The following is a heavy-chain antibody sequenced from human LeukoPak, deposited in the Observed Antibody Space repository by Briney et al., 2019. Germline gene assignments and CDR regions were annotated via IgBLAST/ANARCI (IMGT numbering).Heavy chain of an antibody. J-gene: IGHJ3*02. CDR3: ARVGRPYAFDI. Sequence: PSETLSLTCTVSGGSISSSSYYWGWIRQPPGKGLEWIGYIDYSGSTNYNPSLKSRVTISVDTSRDQFSLKLSSVAAADTAVYYCARVGRPYAFDIWGQGTMVTVSS. D-gene: IGHD2-15*01. V-gene: IGHV4-61*05. CDR1: GGSISSSSYY. CDR2: IDYSGST.